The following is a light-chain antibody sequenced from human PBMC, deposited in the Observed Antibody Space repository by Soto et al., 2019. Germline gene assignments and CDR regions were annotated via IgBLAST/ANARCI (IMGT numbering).Light chain of an antibody. CDR2: AAS. CDR1: QTISSY. CDR3: QQSYSIPLT. Sequence: DIQMTQSPSSLSASVGDRVTITCRASQTISSYLNWYQQKPGKAPKLLIYAASSLQSGVPSRFSGSGSGTDFTVTISSLQPEDSATYYCQQSYSIPLTFGGGTKVEIK. V-gene: IGKV1-39*01. J-gene: IGKJ4*01.